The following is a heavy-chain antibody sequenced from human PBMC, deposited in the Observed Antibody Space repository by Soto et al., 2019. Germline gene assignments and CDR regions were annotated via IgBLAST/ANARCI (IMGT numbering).Heavy chain of an antibody. J-gene: IGHJ6*02. CDR1: GFTFSSYA. Sequence: GGSLRLSCAASGFTFSSYAMHWVRQAPGKGLEWVAVISYDGSNKYYADSVKGRFTISRDNSKNTLYLQMNSLRAEDTAVYYCASGRVAYCGGDCYPSYGMDVWGQGTTVTVS. V-gene: IGHV3-30-3*01. CDR2: ISYDGSNK. CDR3: ASGRVAYCGGDCYPSYGMDV. D-gene: IGHD2-21*02.